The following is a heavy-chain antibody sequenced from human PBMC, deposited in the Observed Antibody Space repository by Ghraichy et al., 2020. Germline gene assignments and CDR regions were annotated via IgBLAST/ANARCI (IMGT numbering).Heavy chain of an antibody. D-gene: IGHD3-16*01. CDR3: AGSRVYISWSYVWGTKGYFDY. CDR2: INHSGST. V-gene: IGHV4-34*01. CDR1: GGSFSGYY. Sequence: SETLSLTCAVYGGSFSGYYLSWIRQPPGKGLEWIGKINHSGSTNYNPSLKSRVTISVDTSKNQFSLKLSSVTAADTAVYYCAGSRVYISWSYVWGTKGYFDYWGQGTLVTVSS. J-gene: IGHJ4*02.